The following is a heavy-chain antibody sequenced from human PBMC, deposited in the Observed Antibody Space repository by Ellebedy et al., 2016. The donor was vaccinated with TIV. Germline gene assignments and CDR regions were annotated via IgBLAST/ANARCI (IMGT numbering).Heavy chain of an antibody. Sequence: SETLSLTXAVSGGSISSGGYSWSWIRQPPGKGLEWIGYIYHSGSTYYNPSLKSRVTISVDTSKNQFSLKLSSVTAADTAVYYCARVSSGWDTGWFDPWGQGTLVTVSS. CDR1: GGSISSGGYS. CDR3: ARVSSGWDTGWFDP. V-gene: IGHV4-30-2*01. D-gene: IGHD6-19*01. CDR2: IYHSGST. J-gene: IGHJ5*02.